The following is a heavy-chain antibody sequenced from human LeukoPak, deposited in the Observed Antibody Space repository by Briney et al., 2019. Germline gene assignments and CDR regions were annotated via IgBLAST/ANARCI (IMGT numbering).Heavy chain of an antibody. CDR3: AKDVGKWESLHFFDY. Sequence: GGSLRLSCAASGFTFSSYSTNWVRQAPGKGLEWVSGISGSGASTYYADSVKGRFTISRDDSRNTLYLQMNSLRGDDTAVYYCAKDVGKWESLHFFDYWGQGTLVTVSS. CDR2: ISGSGAST. J-gene: IGHJ4*02. CDR1: GFTFSSYS. V-gene: IGHV3-23*01. D-gene: IGHD1-26*01.